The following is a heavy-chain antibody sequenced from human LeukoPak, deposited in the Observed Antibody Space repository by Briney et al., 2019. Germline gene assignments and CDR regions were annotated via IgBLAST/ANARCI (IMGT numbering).Heavy chain of an antibody. V-gene: IGHV5-51*01. D-gene: IGHD6-6*01. CDR2: IYPGDSDT. CDR3: TRTNKIATRQGFDY. CDR1: GYNFNTYW. J-gene: IGHJ4*02. Sequence: PGESLKISCKGSGYNFNTYWIGWVRQMSGKGLEYMGIIYPGDSDTRYNPSFQGQVTISADKSINTAYLQWSSLKASDTAIYYCTRTNKIATRQGFDYWGQGTLVTVSS.